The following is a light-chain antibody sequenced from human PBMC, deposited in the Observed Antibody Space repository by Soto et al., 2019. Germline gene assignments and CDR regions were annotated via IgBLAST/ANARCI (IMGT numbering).Light chain of an antibody. Sequence: EIVMTQSPLSLSVTPGEPASLSCRSSQSLLHSNGNNYLDWYLQKPGQSPQLLIYMGSTRSSGVPDRFSGSGSGIDFTLTISRVEAEDVGVYYCMPGRQTPNTFGGGTRVEIK. CDR3: MPGRQTPNT. CDR1: QSLLHSNGNNY. V-gene: IGKV2-28*01. CDR2: MGS. J-gene: IGKJ4*01.